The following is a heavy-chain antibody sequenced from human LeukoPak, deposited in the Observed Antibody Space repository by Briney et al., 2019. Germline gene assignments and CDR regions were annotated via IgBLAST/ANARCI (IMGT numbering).Heavy chain of an antibody. CDR3: ARGFYDSSGYYLDY. CDR2: ISYDGSNK. D-gene: IGHD3-22*01. CDR1: GSTFSSYG. J-gene: IGHJ4*02. V-gene: IGHV3-30*03. Sequence: GGSLRLSCAASGSTFSSYGMHWVRQAPGKGLEWVAVISYDGSNKYYADSVKGRFTISRDNSKNTLYLQMNSLRAEDTAVFYCARGFYDSSGYYLDYWGQGTLVTVSS.